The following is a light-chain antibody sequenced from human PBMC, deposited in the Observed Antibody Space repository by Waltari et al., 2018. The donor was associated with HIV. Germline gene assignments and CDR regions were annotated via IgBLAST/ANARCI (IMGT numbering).Light chain of an antibody. Sequence: EIVLTQSPGTLSLSPGERATLSCRASQSLSNTYLAWYQQKPGQAPRLLIFDASKRATGIPARFSGSGSGTDFTLTISSLEPEDFALYYCQQRADWPITFGQGTRLDIK. J-gene: IGKJ5*01. CDR1: QSLSNTY. V-gene: IGKV3-11*01. CDR3: QQRADWPIT. CDR2: DAS.